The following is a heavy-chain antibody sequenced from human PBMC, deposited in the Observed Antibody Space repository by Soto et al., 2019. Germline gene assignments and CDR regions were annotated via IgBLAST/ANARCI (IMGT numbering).Heavy chain of an antibody. CDR3: ASLVGAGTRQYHYGMDV. CDR1: GFSFSNHW. V-gene: IGHV3-7*01. CDR2: IKEDGSER. J-gene: IGHJ6*02. Sequence: GGSLRLSCAASGFSFSNHWMIWVRQAPGKGLEFVANIKEDGSEREYVGSVKGRFTISRDNAKSSLFLQMNSLRAEATAVFYYASLVGAGTRQYHYGMDVWGQGTMVTVFS. D-gene: IGHD3-10*01.